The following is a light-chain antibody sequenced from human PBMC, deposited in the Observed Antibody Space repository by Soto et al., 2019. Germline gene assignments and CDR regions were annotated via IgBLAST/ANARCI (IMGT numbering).Light chain of an antibody. CDR3: QQYGTSPPT. Sequence: EIVLPQSPGTLSLSPGERATLSCRARQSVSSSYLAWYQQKPGQAPRLLIYGASSRATGTPDRFSGSGSGTDFTLTSSRREPEDFAVYYCQQYGTSPPTFGQGTKGEIK. CDR1: QSVSSSY. J-gene: IGKJ1*01. V-gene: IGKV3-20*01. CDR2: GAS.